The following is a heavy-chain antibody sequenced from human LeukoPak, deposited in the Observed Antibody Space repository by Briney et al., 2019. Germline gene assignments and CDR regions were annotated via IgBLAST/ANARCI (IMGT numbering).Heavy chain of an antibody. D-gene: IGHD1-26*01. CDR3: VRDRELGRVGATNY. CDR1: GFTFSSYW. V-gene: IGHV3-7*01. Sequence: AGGSLRLSCAASGFTFSSYWMSWVRQAPGKGLEWVANIKQDGSEKYYVDSVKGRFTISRDNAKNSLYLQMNSLRAEDTAVYYCVRDRELGRVGATNYWGQGTLVTVSS. CDR2: IKQDGSEK. J-gene: IGHJ4*02.